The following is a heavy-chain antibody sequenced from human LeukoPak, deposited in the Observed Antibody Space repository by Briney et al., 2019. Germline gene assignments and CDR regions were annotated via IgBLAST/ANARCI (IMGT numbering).Heavy chain of an antibody. Sequence: GGSLRLSCAASGFIFSTYAMSWVRQAPGKGLEWVSAITGSGDSTYYADSVKGRFTISRDNSKNTLYLYMNSLRAEDTAVYYCAKDLSSGWYWYFDLWGRGTLVTVSS. CDR2: ITGSGDST. D-gene: IGHD6-19*01. CDR3: AKDLSSGWYWYFDL. CDR1: GFIFSTYA. V-gene: IGHV3-23*01. J-gene: IGHJ2*01.